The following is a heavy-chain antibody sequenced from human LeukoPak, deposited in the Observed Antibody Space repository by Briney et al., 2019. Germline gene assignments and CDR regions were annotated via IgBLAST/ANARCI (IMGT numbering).Heavy chain of an antibody. V-gene: IGHV1-2*02. J-gene: IGHJ4*02. D-gene: IGHD5-24*01. CDR1: GYTFTDYY. CDR3: ARDLRAWLQSFGSFI. CDR2: INPKSGGT. Sequence: ASVKVSRKASGYTFTDYYMHWVRQAPGQGLEWMGWINPKSGGTKYAQNFEGRVTMTTDTSISTAYMELTGLRSDDTAVYYCARDLRAWLQSFGSFIWGQGTLVTVSS.